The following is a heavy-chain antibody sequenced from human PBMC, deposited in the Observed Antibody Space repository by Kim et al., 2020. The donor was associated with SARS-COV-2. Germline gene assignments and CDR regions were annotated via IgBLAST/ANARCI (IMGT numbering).Heavy chain of an antibody. J-gene: IGHJ4*02. V-gene: IGHV4-61*08. CDR3: ARRLGSGWYYFDY. D-gene: IGHD6-19*01. CDR1: GASVSSGGYF. CDR2: IYYSGIS. Sequence: SETLSLTCTVSGASVSSGGYFWSWIRQPPGKGLEWIGYIYYSGISNYNPSLKSRVTISLDTSKNQFSLKLNSVTAADTVVYYCARRLGSGWYYFDYWGQG.